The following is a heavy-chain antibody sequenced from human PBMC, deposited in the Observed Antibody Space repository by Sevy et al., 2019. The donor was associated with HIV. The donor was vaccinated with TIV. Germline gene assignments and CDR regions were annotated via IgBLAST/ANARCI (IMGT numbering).Heavy chain of an antibody. CDR1: GGSITSLY. V-gene: IGHV4-59*08. J-gene: IGHJ4*02. D-gene: IGHD1-26*01. Sequence: SETLSLTCTVSGGSITSLYWNWIRRPPGKGLEWIANCYYNGHINYNPSLKSLVTLSIDTSKNQFSLRVSSVTAADTAMYYCAGENAWGRGYSWGQGTLVTVSS. CDR2: CYYNGHI. CDR3: AGENAWGRGYS.